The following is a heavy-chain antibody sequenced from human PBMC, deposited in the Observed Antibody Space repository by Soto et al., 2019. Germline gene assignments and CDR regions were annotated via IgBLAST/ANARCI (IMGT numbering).Heavy chain of an antibody. CDR3: AKDPSFVVVPAYYFDY. CDR2: ISYDGSNK. CDR1: GLTVSSYG. J-gene: IGHJ4*02. V-gene: IGHV3-30*18. D-gene: IGHD2-2*01. Sequence: GCSLELGCAASGLTVSSYGMPGVRKAPGKGLEWVAVISYDGSNKYYADSVKGRFTISRDNSKNTLYLQMNSLRAEDTAVYYCAKDPSFVVVPAYYFDYWGQGTLVTVSS.